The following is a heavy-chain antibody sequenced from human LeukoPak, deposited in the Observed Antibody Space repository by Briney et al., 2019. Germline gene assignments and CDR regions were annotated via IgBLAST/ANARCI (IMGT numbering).Heavy chain of an antibody. V-gene: IGHV1-18*01. CDR3: ASRRDGSNYAAFDI. Sequence: ASVKVSCKASGYTFTSYGISWVRQAPGQGLEWMGWISAYNGNTNYAQKLQGRVTMTTDTSTSTAYMDLRSLRSEDTAVYYCASRRDGSNYAAFDIWGQGTMVTVSS. J-gene: IGHJ3*02. CDR1: GYTFTSYG. CDR2: ISAYNGNT. D-gene: IGHD5-24*01.